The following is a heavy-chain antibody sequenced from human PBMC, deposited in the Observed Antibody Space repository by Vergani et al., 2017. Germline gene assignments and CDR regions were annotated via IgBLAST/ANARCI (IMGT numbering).Heavy chain of an antibody. J-gene: IGHJ5*02. D-gene: IGHD2-15*01. CDR2: IRYDGSNK. V-gene: IGHV3-30*02. CDR1: GFTFSSYG. CDR3: ARGWWFDP. Sequence: QVQLVESGGGVVQPGGSLRLSCAASGFTFSSYGMHWVRQAPGKGLEWVAFIRYDGSNKYYADSVKGRFTISRDNAKNSLYLQMNSLRAEDTAVYYCARGWWFDPWGQGTLVTVSS.